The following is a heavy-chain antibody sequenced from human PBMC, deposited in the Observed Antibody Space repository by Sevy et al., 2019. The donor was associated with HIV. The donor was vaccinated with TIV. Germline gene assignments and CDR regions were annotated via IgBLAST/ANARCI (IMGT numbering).Heavy chain of an antibody. CDR3: AKDRVSGTYYIGDFDY. V-gene: IGHV3-23*01. J-gene: IGHJ4*02. Sequence: GGSLRLSCAASGFTFSTYAMTWVRQAPGKGLEWVSVISFSGGSTYSADSVKGRFNISRENPKNTLYLQMMSLRAEDTAVYYCAKDRVSGTYYIGDFDYWGQGTLVTVSS. CDR1: GFTFSTYA. CDR2: ISFSGGST. D-gene: IGHD3-10*01.